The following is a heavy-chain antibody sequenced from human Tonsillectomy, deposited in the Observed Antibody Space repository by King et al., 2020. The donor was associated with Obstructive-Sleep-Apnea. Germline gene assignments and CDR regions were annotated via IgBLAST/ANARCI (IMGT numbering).Heavy chain of an antibody. CDR2: IKEDGSEK. D-gene: IGHD6-6*01. J-gene: IGHJ4*02. CDR1: GFTFSTYW. Sequence: QLVQSGGGLVQPAGSLRLSCAASGFTFSTYWMSWVRQAPGKGLEWVANIKEDGSEKYYVDSVKGRFTISRDNAENSLCLQMNSLRAEDTAVYYCAIIATRGRYFDYWGQGTLVTVSS. V-gene: IGHV3-7*03. CDR3: AIIATRGRYFDY.